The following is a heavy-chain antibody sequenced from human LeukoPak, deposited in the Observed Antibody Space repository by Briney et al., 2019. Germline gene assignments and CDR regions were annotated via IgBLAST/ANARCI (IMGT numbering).Heavy chain of an antibody. CDR2: ISQDGREK. CDR1: AGFTFSDYW. Sequence: GGSLRLSCAASAGFTFSDYWMNWVRQAPGKGLEWVAIISQDGREKLYVDSVKGRFTISRDNSKNTLYLQMNSLRAEDTAVYYCARAHDVLRYFDWFGYYGMDVWGQGTTVTVSS. V-gene: IGHV3-7*01. CDR3: ARAHDVLRYFDWFGYYGMDV. D-gene: IGHD3-9*01. J-gene: IGHJ6*02.